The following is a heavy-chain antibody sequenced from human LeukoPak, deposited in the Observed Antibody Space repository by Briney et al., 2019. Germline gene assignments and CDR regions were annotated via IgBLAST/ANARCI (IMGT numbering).Heavy chain of an antibody. Sequence: ASVKVSCKASGYSFSKYGISWVRQAPGQGLEWMGWISSYNDNTNYAHKVQGRVTMTTDTSTSTAYMDLRSLRSDDTAIYYCARTSHYVDIAATIPYGIYYFDYWGQGTLVTVSS. V-gene: IGHV1-18*01. CDR3: ARTSHYVDIAATIPYGIYYFDY. CDR2: ISSYNDNT. CDR1: GYSFSKYG. D-gene: IGHD5-12*01. J-gene: IGHJ4*02.